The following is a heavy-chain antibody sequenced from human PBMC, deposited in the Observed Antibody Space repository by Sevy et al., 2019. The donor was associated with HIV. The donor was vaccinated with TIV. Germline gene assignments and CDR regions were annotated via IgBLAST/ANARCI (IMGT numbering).Heavy chain of an antibody. CDR3: ARGRGYSSGWFFDY. CDR1: GFTFSSYG. J-gene: IGHJ4*02. D-gene: IGHD6-19*01. CDR2: IGTAGDT. V-gene: IGHV3-13*01. Sequence: GGSLRLSCAASGFTFSSYGMHWVRQATGKGLEWVSGIGTAGDTYYPGSVKGRFTISRENAKNSLYLQMNSLRAGDTAVYYCARGRGYSSGWFFDYWGQGTLVTVSS.